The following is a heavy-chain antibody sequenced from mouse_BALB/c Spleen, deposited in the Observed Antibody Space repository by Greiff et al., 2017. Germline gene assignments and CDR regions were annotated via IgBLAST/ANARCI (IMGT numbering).Heavy chain of an antibody. Sequence: EVQLQQSGPGLVKPSQSLSLTCTVTGYSITSDYAWNWIRQFPGNKLEWMGYISYSGSTSYNPSLKSRISITRDTSKNQFFLQLNSVTTEDTATYYCARHYGSFYYAMDYWGQGTSVTVSS. CDR3: ARHYGSFYYAMDY. V-gene: IGHV3-2*02. D-gene: IGHD1-1*01. CDR2: ISYSGST. CDR1: GYSITSDYA. J-gene: IGHJ4*01.